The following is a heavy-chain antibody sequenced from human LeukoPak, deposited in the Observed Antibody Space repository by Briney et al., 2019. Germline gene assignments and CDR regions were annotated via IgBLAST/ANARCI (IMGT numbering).Heavy chain of an antibody. Sequence: SETLSLTCTVSGYFISSGYYWGWIRQPPGKGLEWIGSIYHSGSTYYNPSLKSRVTISVDTSKNQFSLKLSSVTAADTAVYYCARDPNYYYDSSGYYQAVFDYWGQGTLVTVSS. V-gene: IGHV4-38-2*02. CDR1: GYFISSGYY. CDR3: ARDPNYYYDSSGYYQAVFDY. J-gene: IGHJ4*02. CDR2: IYHSGST. D-gene: IGHD3-22*01.